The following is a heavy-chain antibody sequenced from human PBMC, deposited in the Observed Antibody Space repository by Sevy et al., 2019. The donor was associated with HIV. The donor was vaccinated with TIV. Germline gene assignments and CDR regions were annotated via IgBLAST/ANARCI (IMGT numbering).Heavy chain of an antibody. D-gene: IGHD6-19*01. CDR2: ISWDGGST. CDR1: GFTFDDYA. Sequence: GGSLRLSCAASGFTFDDYAMHWVRQAPGKGLEWVSLISWDGGSTYYADSVKGRFTISRDNSKNSLYLQMNSLRAEDTALYYCAKDSLRIAVAEYYYDMDVWGQGTTVTVSS. CDR3: AKDSLRIAVAEYYYDMDV. J-gene: IGHJ6*02. V-gene: IGHV3-43D*03.